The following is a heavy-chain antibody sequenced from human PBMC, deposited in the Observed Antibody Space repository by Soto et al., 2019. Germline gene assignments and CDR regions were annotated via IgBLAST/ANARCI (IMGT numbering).Heavy chain of an antibody. V-gene: IGHV3-33*01. CDR3: ARVRKRSITGSARAVDI. D-gene: IGHD1-20*01. CDR2: IWYDGSNK. CDR1: GFTFSSYV. J-gene: IGHJ3*02. Sequence: GGSLRLSCAASGFTFSSYVMHWVRQAPGKGLEWVAVIWYDGSNKYYADSVKGRFTISRDNSKNTLYLQMNSLRAEDTAVYYCARVRKRSITGSARAVDIGGKGTMVTVSS.